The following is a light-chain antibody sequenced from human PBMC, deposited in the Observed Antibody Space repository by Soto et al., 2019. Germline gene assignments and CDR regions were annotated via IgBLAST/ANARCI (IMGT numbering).Light chain of an antibody. CDR3: QQYHNWWT. V-gene: IGKV3-15*01. CDR1: QSVNSN. J-gene: IGKJ1*01. Sequence: IVLTQSPVTLSLSPGERATLSCRASQSVNSNLAWYQQKPGQAPRLLIYGASTRATGIPARFSGSGSGTEFTLTISSLQSEDFAVYYCQQYHNWWTFGQGTKVDIK. CDR2: GAS.